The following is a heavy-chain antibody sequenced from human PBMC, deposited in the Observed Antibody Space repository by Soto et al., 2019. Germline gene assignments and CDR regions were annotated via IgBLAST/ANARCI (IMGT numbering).Heavy chain of an antibody. V-gene: IGHV4-30-4*01. D-gene: IGHD1-1*01. CDR3: ARDLWVEPELYYYGMDV. CDR1: GDSISSADYY. Sequence: SETLSLTCTVSGDSISSADYYWSWIRQTPGKGLEWIGHIFYSGTTYYSPPLKSRLTISVDTSKNHFSLRLTSVTAADTAVYYCARDLWVEPELYYYGMDVWGQGTTVTVSS. J-gene: IGHJ6*02. CDR2: IFYSGTT.